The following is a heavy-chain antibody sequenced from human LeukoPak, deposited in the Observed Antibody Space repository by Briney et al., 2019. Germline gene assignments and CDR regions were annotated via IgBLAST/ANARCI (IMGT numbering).Heavy chain of an antibody. D-gene: IGHD5-12*01. Sequence: VASVKVSCKVSGYTLTELSMHWVRQAPGQGLEWMGWINPNSGGTNYAQKFQGRVTMTRDTSISTAYMELSRLRSDDTAVYYCARDKALRGYSGYDANDRVFEIWGQGTMVTVSS. J-gene: IGHJ3*02. CDR1: GYTLTELS. CDR3: ARDKALRGYSGYDANDRVFEI. CDR2: INPNSGGT. V-gene: IGHV1-2*02.